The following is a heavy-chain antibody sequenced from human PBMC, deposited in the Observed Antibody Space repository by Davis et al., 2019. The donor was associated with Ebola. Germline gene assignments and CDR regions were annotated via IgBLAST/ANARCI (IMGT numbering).Heavy chain of an antibody. V-gene: IGHV6-1*01. D-gene: IGHD5-12*01. J-gene: IGHJ4*02. CDR1: GASVSTNTAP. Sequence: PSDTLSPPCAIPGASVSTNTAPWHWLRQPPLRSLEWLGRTYYESKWYHDYAVSVSSRITINPDTSKNQFSLHLNSVTPDDTAVYYFARGWLRTGFDYWGRGTLVTVSS. CDR2: TYYESKWYH. CDR3: ARGWLRTGFDY.